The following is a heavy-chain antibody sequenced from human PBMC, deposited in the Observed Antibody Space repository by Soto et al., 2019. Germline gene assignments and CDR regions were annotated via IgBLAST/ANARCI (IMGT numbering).Heavy chain of an antibody. CDR3: ARDLWGYCGTDCYPLDV. Sequence: SETLSLTCTVSCGSISSYYWSWIRQPPGKGLEWIGYIYNSGSTNYNPSLKSRVTISVDTSKNQFSLKLNSVTAADTAVYYCARDLWGYCGTDCYPLDVWGQGTTVT. J-gene: IGHJ6*02. CDR2: IYNSGST. V-gene: IGHV4-59*01. CDR1: CGSISSYY. D-gene: IGHD2-21*02.